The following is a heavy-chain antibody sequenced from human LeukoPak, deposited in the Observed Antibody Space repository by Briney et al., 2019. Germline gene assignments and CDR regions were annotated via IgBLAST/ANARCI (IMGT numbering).Heavy chain of an antibody. J-gene: IGHJ4*02. Sequence: GGSLRLSCAASGFTFSSYWMHWVRQAPGEGLVWVSRINSDGSSTSYADSVKGRFTISRDNAKNTLYLQMNSLRAEDTAVYYCARAGYGRTYFDYWGQGTLVTVSS. CDR1: GFTFSSYW. CDR2: INSDGSST. CDR3: ARAGYGRTYFDY. D-gene: IGHD5-18*01. V-gene: IGHV3-74*01.